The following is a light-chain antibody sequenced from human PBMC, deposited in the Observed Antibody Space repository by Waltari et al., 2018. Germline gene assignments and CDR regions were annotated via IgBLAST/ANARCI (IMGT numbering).Light chain of an antibody. CDR3: QQYYSTPPWT. Sequence: IQMTQSPSSLSASVGDRVIITCRPGQGMRNSLAWYQQKPGNAPKLLVYGSSTLQIGFPSRFSGSGSGTDYTLTISSLQPEDFATYYCQQYYSTPPWTFGQGTKLEIK. J-gene: IGKJ2*02. CDR1: QGMRNS. V-gene: IGKV1-NL1*01. CDR2: GSS.